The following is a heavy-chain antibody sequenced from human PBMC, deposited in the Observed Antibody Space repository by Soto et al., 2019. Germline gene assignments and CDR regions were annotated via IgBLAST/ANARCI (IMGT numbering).Heavy chain of an antibody. CDR3: ARRMVRGVDSSYGMDV. D-gene: IGHD3-10*01. J-gene: IGHJ6*02. Sequence: LGESLKISCKGSGYSFTSYWIGWVRQMPGKGLEWMGIIYPGDSDTRYSPSFQGQVTISADKSISTAYLQWSSLKASDTAMYYCARRMVRGVDSSYGMDVWGQGTTVTVSS. CDR2: IYPGDSDT. CDR1: GYSFTSYW. V-gene: IGHV5-51*01.